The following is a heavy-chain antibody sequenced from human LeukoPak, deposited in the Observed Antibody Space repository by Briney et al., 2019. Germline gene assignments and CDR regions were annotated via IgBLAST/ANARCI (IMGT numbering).Heavy chain of an antibody. CDR3: ARVKTPQKPYYYGMDV. CDR2: IYSGGST. Sequence: GGSLRLSCAASGFTVSSNYMSWVRQAPGKGLEWVSVIYSGGSTYYADSVKGRFTISRHNSKNTLYLQMNSLRAEDTAVYYCARVKTPQKPYYYGMDVWGQGTTVTVSS. CDR1: GFTVSSNY. V-gene: IGHV3-53*04. J-gene: IGHJ6*02.